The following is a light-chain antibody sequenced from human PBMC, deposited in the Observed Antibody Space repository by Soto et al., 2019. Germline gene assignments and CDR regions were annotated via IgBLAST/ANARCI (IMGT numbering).Light chain of an antibody. CDR3: NLYTSSNTYV. CDR1: SSDVGAHNF. J-gene: IGLJ1*01. CDR2: EVS. Sequence: QSVLTQPASVSGSPGQAITISCSGSSSDVGAHNFVSWYQHHPGKAPKLMIYEVSNRPSGVSNRFSGSKSGNTASLTISGLQAEDEADYYCNLYTSSNTYVFGSGTKVTVL. V-gene: IGLV2-14*01.